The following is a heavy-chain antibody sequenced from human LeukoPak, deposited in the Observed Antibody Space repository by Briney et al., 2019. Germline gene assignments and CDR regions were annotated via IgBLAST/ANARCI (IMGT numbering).Heavy chain of an antibody. Sequence: PGGSLRLSCAASGFTFSSYAMSWVRQAPGKGLEWVSAISASGGSTYYADSVKGRFTISRDNSKNTLYLQMNSLRDEDTAVYYCARGSLYFGELLSIDYWGQGTLVTVSS. CDR3: ARGSLYFGELLSIDY. CDR1: GFTFSSYA. J-gene: IGHJ4*02. D-gene: IGHD3-10*01. CDR2: ISASGGST. V-gene: IGHV3-23*01.